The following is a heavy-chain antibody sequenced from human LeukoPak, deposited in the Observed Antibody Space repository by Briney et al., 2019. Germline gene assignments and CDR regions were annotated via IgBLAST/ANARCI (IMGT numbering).Heavy chain of an antibody. V-gene: IGHV1-69*02. D-gene: IGHD1-14*01. J-gene: IGHJ6*02. CDR2: IIPILGKP. Sequence: GSSVKVSCKASGGTFSSYTITRVRQAPGQGLEWMGRIIPILGKPNYVQKFQGRVTITADKSTSTAYMELSSLRSEDTAVYYCFGNYYGMDVWGQGTTVTVSS. CDR1: GGTFSSYT. CDR3: FGNYYGMDV.